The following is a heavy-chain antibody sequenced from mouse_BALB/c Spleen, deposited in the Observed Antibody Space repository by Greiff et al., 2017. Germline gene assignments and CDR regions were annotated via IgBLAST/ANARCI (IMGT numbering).Heavy chain of an antibody. CDR2: ISSGSSTI. Sequence: EVQRVESGGGLVQPGGSRKLSCAASGFTFSRFGMHWVRQAPEKGLEWVAYISSGSSTIYYADTVKGRFTISRDNPKNTLFLQMTSLRSEGTAMYYCARGGPAWFAYWGQGTLVTVSA. CDR3: ARGGPAWFAY. J-gene: IGHJ3*01. V-gene: IGHV5-17*02. CDR1: GFTFSRFG.